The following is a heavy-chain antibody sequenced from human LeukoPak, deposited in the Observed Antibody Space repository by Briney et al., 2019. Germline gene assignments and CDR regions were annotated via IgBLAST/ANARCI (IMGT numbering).Heavy chain of an antibody. Sequence: PGRSLRLSCAASGFTFDDYAMHWVRQAPGKGLEWVSGISWNSGSIGYADSVKGRFTISRDNAKNSLYLQMNSLRVEDTALYYCAKSGGYDILTGYPNWFDPWGQGTLVTVSS. CDR2: ISWNSGSI. V-gene: IGHV3-9*01. J-gene: IGHJ5*02. CDR1: GFTFDDYA. CDR3: AKSGGYDILTGYPNWFDP. D-gene: IGHD3-9*01.